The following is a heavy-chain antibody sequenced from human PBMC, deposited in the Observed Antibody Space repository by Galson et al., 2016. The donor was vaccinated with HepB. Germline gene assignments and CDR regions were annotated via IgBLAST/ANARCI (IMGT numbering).Heavy chain of an antibody. J-gene: IGHJ6*02. Sequence: SLRLSCAASGFSLSDYYMNWIRQAPGKGLEWIAHISTSSYIIYYADSVKGRFTISRDNSKNTLYLQMNSLRTEDTAVYYCARDRVTKDYYYYYGMDVWGQGTTVTVSS. CDR1: GFSLSDYY. CDR3: ARDRVTKDYYYYYGMDV. D-gene: IGHD2-21*02. CDR2: ISTSSYII. V-gene: IGHV3-11*04.